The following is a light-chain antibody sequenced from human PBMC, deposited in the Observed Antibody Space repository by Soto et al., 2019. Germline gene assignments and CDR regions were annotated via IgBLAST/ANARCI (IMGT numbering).Light chain of an antibody. CDR1: SSDVGGYNY. Sequence: QSALTQPRSVSGSPGQSVTSSCTGTSSDVGGYNYVSWYQQHPGKAPKFMIYDVSKRPSGVPDRFSGSKSGNTASLTISGLQAEDEADYYCCSYAGSYTHYVFGTGTKLTVL. V-gene: IGLV2-11*01. CDR2: DVS. CDR3: CSYAGSYTHYV. J-gene: IGLJ1*01.